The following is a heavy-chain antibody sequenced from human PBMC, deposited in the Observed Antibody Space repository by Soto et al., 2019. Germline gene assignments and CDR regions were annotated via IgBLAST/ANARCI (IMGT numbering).Heavy chain of an antibody. J-gene: IGHJ4*02. CDR1: GFTFSSYW. D-gene: IGHD3-16*01. V-gene: IGHV3-7*03. Sequence: LRLSCTASGFTFSSYWMSWVRQAPGKGLGWVANIKEDGSGKYYVDSVKGRFSISRDNARNSLYLQMNSLRVEDTAVYYCVRVGRLGGYWGQGALVTVSS. CDR2: IKEDGSGK. CDR3: VRVGRLGGY.